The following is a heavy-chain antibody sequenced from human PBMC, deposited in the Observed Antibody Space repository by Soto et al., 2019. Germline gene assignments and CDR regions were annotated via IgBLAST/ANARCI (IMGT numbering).Heavy chain of an antibody. V-gene: IGHV3-23*01. J-gene: IGHJ4*01. CDR1: GFIFQNYG. CDR2: INGRGNTT. D-gene: IGHD3-16*01. Sequence: EEQVLESGGGLAQPGGSLRLSCVASGFIFQNYGMSWVRQTPGKGLEWVSVINGRGNTTFYADSVKGRFTVSRDNSRNMVYLDMNSLRVEDTAVYSCAKVIVLGASTIEYWGLGTPVIVSS. CDR3: AKVIVLGASTIEY.